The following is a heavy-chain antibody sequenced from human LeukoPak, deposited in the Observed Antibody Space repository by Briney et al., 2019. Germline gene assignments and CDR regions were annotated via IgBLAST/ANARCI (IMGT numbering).Heavy chain of an antibody. CDR1: GGSISSSSYY. CDR2: IYYSGST. Sequence: SETLSLTCTVSGGSISSSSYYWGWIRQPPGKGLEWIGSIYYSGSTNYNPSLKSRVTISVDTSKNQFSLKLSSVTAADTAVYYCARDRADGDYLGGYDYWGQGTLVTVSS. J-gene: IGHJ4*02. V-gene: IGHV4-39*07. D-gene: IGHD4-17*01. CDR3: ARDRADGDYLGGYDY.